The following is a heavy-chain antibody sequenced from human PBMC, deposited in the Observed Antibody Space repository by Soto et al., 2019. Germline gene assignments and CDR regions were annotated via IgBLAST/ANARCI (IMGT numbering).Heavy chain of an antibody. J-gene: IGHJ5*02. CDR2: ISSSGVSM. Sequence: QVHLVQSGGGLVKPGGSLRLTCEASGFTLSSSYMSWIRQAPGKGLEWVSYISSSGVSMYYADSVKGRFTISRDNANNSLYLQMNSLRVEDTAVYYCARGGFNYASWGQGTLVTVSP. CDR3: ARGGFNYAS. D-gene: IGHD3-16*01. CDR1: GFTLSSSY. V-gene: IGHV3-11*01.